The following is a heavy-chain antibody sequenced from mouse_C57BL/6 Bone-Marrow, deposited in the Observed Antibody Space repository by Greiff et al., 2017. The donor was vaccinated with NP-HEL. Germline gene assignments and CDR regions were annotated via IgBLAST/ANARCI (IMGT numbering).Heavy chain of an antibody. CDR3: ARHEDDYYGSSPWFAY. CDR1: GYTFTEYT. V-gene: IGHV1-62-2*01. J-gene: IGHJ3*01. CDR2: FYPGSGSI. Sequence: QVQLKESGAELVKPGASVKLSCKASGYTFTEYTIHWVKQRSGQGLEWIGWFYPGSGSIKYNEKFKDKATLTADKSSSTVYMELSRLTSEDSAVYFCARHEDDYYGSSPWFAYWGQGTLVTVAA. D-gene: IGHD1-1*01.